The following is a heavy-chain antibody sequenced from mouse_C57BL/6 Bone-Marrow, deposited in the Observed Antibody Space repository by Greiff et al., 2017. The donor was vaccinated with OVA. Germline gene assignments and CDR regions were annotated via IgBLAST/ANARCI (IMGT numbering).Heavy chain of an antibody. D-gene: IGHD2-4*01. J-gene: IGHJ3*01. CDR3: AREGLRRGTY. V-gene: IGHV5-4*01. CDR2: ISAGGSYT. Sequence: EVKLVESGGGLVKPGGSLKLSCAASGFTFSSYAMSWVRQTPEKRLEWVATISAGGSYTYYPDNVKGRFTISRDNAKNNLYLQMSHLKSEDTAMYYCAREGLRRGTYWGQGTLVTVSA. CDR1: GFTFSSYA.